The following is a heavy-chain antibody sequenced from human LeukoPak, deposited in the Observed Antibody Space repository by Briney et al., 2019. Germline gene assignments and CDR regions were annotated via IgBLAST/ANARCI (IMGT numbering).Heavy chain of an antibody. D-gene: IGHD4-23*01. CDR3: ARDRGYSTFYY. CDR1: AFTFSKYW. CDR2: IKEDGSEI. V-gene: IGHV3-7*01. Sequence: PGGSLRLSCAASAFTFSKYWMSWVRQAPGKGLEWVANIKEDGSEINYVDSVKGRFTISRDNAKNSLYLQMNSLRVDDAAVYYCARDRGYSTFYYWGQGTLVTVAS. J-gene: IGHJ4*02.